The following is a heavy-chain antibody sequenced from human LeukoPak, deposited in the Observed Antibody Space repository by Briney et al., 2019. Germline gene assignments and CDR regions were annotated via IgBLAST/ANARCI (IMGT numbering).Heavy chain of an antibody. Sequence: SETLSLTCTVSGGSITSYYWSWIRQPAGKGLEWIGRIYSSGTTNYNPSLKSRVTMSVDTSKNQFSLKLTSVTATDTAVYCCARGPTTGDVLRRFDPWGQGTLVSVSS. CDR2: IYSSGTT. V-gene: IGHV4-4*07. CDR1: GGSITSYY. D-gene: IGHD1-14*01. J-gene: IGHJ5*02. CDR3: ARGPTTGDVLRRFDP.